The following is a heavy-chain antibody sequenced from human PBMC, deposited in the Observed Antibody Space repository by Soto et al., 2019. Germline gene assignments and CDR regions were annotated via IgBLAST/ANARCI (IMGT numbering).Heavy chain of an antibody. CDR3: ARGYRTSWYWFDL. CDR1: AGSVSGDTSY. V-gene: IGHV4-61*01. J-gene: IGHJ2*01. Sequence: QAQLQESGPGPVKPSETRSRTCTVSAGSVSGDTSYWSWIRQPPGKGLEWIGYIYNSGSTNYNPSLKSRVTISVDTSKNQFSLKLSSMTAADTAVYYCARGYRTSWYWFDLWGRGTLVTVSS. D-gene: IGHD6-13*01. CDR2: IYNSGST.